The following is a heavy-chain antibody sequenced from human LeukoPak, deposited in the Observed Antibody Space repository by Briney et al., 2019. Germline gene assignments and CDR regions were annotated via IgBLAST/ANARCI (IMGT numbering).Heavy chain of an antibody. CDR1: GYIFTNSW. V-gene: IGHV5-51*01. J-gene: IGHJ4*02. CDR2: INPAVSER. D-gene: IGHD2-2*02. CDR3: SRQGCTTTSCHTIDS. Sequence: GESLKISCKGSGYIFTNSWIGWVRQMPGKGLELMGIINPAVSERRYSPSFQGQVTISVDKSISTAYLQWSSLKASGTAMYYCSRQGCTTTSCHTIDSWGQGSLVTVSS.